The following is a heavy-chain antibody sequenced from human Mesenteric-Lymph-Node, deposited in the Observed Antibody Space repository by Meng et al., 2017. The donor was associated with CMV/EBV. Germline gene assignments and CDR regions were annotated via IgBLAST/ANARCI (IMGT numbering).Heavy chain of an antibody. V-gene: IGHV4-59*01. CDR3: ARGVVVINWSWFDP. D-gene: IGHD2-21*01. CDR2: IYYSGST. Sequence: GSLRLSCTVSGDSISSYYWSWIRQPPGKGLEWIGYIYYSGSTNYNPSLKSRVTISVDTSKNQFSLKLSSVTAADTAVYYCARGVVVINWSWFDPWGQGTLVTVSS. J-gene: IGHJ5*02. CDR1: GDSISSYY.